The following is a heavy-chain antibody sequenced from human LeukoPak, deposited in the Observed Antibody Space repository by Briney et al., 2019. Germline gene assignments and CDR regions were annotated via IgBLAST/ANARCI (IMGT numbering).Heavy chain of an antibody. CDR3: ARRSSSWSFDY. CDR2: IYYSGST. CDR1: GGSISSYY. Sequence: SETLSLTCTVSGGSISSYYWSWIRQPPGKGLEWIGYIYYSGSTNYNPSLKSRVTISVDTSKNQFSLKLSSVTAADTAVYYCARRSSSWSFDYWGQGTLVTVSS. J-gene: IGHJ4*02. V-gene: IGHV4-59*08. D-gene: IGHD6-13*01.